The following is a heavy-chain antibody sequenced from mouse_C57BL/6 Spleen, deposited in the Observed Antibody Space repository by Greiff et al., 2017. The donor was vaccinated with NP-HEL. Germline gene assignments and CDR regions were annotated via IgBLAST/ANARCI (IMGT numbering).Heavy chain of an antibody. D-gene: IGHD1-1*01. CDR1: GFTFSSYA. CDR2: ISSGGDYI. Sequence: EVKLVESGEGLVKPGGSLKLSCAASGFTFSSYAMSWVRQTPEKRLEWVAYISSGGDYIYYADTVKGRFTISRDNARNTLYLQMSSLKSEDTAMYYCTRDRDYGTRGAMDYWGQGTSVTVSS. J-gene: IGHJ4*01. CDR3: TRDRDYGTRGAMDY. V-gene: IGHV5-9-1*02.